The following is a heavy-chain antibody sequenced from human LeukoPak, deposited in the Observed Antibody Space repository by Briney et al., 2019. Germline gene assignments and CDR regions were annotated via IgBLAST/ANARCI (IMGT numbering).Heavy chain of an antibody. J-gene: IGHJ3*01. CDR2: IYYSGRT. V-gene: IGHV4-59*01. D-gene: IGHD1-7*01. Sequence: SETLSLTCTVSGGSISSYYWSWIRQPPGKGLEWIGYIYYSGRTNYNPSLKSRVTISVDTSKNQFSLKLSSVTAADTAVYYCARVPGGGTAANWGQGTMVTVSS. CDR1: GGSISSYY. CDR3: ARVPGGGTAAN.